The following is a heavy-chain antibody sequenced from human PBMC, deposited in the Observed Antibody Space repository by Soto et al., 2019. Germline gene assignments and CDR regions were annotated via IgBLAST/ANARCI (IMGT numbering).Heavy chain of an antibody. CDR3: AREEPGWYFDY. D-gene: IGHD6-19*01. J-gene: IGHJ4*02. CDR2: IYYSGST. Sequence: SETLSLTCTVSGGSISSYYWSWIRQPPGKGLEWIGYIYYSGSTNYNPSLKSRVTISVDTSKNQFSLKLSSVTAADTAVYYCAREEPGWYFDYWGQGTLVTVSP. CDR1: GGSISSYY. V-gene: IGHV4-59*01.